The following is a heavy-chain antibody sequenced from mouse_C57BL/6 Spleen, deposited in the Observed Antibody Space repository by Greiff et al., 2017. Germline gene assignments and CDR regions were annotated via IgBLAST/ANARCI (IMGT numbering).Heavy chain of an antibody. J-gene: IGHJ2*01. V-gene: IGHV1-59*01. CDR1: GYTFTSYW. CDR2: IDPSDSYT. CDR3: AREIRYYGSSSFDY. D-gene: IGHD1-1*01. Sequence: QVQLQQPGAELVRPGTSVKLSCKASGYTFTSYWMHWVKQRPGQGLEWIGVIDPSDSYTNYNQKFKGKATLTVDTSSSTAYMQLSSLTSEDSAVYYCAREIRYYGSSSFDYWGQGTTLTVSS.